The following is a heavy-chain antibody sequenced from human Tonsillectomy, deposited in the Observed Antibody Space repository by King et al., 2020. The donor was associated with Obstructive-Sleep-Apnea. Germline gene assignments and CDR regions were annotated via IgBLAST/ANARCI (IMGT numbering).Heavy chain of an antibody. V-gene: IGHV3-9*01. CDR2: ISWNSGSI. CDR1: GFTFDDYA. CDR3: AKNNSAACGKNFDY. D-gene: IGHD2-21*01. Sequence: QLVQSGGGLVQPGRSLRLSCAASGFTFDDYAMHWVRQAPGKGLEWVSGISWNSGSIGFADSVKGRFTISRDTAKNSLYLQMNSMRAEDTALYYCAKNNSAACGKNFDYWGQGTLVTVSS. J-gene: IGHJ4*02.